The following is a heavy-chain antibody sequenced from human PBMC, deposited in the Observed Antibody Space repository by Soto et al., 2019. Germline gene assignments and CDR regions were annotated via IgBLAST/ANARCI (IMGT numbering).Heavy chain of an antibody. V-gene: IGHV4-59*01. CDR3: ARDDWLDYYYYGMDV. D-gene: IGHD3-9*01. J-gene: IGHJ6*02. CDR1: AGSISSYY. Sequence: SETLSLTCTVSAGSISSYYWSWIRQPPGKGLEWIGYMYYSGSTNYNPSLQSRVTISVDPSKNQFSLKLSSVTAADTAVYYCARDDWLDYYYYGMDVWGQGTTVTVSS. CDR2: MYYSGST.